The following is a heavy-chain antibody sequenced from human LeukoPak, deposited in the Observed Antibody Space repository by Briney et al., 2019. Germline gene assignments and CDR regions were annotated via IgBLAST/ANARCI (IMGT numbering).Heavy chain of an antibody. CDR3: APYTYYFDH. Sequence: GGSLRLSCAASGFTVSSYWMRWVRQAPGQGLVWVSRLNSDGSSTTYADSVKGRFTISRDNSKNTLYLQMNSLRAEDTALYYCAPYTYYFDHWGQGTLATVSS. J-gene: IGHJ4*02. CDR1: GFTVSSYW. CDR2: LNSDGSST. D-gene: IGHD2-2*02. V-gene: IGHV3-74*01.